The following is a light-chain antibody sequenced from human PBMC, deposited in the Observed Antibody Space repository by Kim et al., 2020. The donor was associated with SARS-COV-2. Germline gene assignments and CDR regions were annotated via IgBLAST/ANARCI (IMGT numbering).Light chain of an antibody. J-gene: IGKJ1*01. CDR1: HSVSSH. CDR3: QQYIDWPLT. CDR2: GAS. Sequence: VSPGERATLSCRASHSVSSHLAWYQQKPGQAPRLLIYGASTRATGISARFSASGSGTEFTLTISSLQSEDFAVYHCQQYIDWPLTFGQGTKVDIK. V-gene: IGKV3-15*01.